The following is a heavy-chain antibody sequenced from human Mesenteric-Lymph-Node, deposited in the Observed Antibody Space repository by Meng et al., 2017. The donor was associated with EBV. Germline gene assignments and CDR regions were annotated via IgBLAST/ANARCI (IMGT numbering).Heavy chain of an antibody. CDR1: GGSISRSNW. V-gene: IGHV4-4*02. CDR3: ARGGDYHDY. CDR2: IYHAGAT. J-gene: IGHJ4*02. Sequence: QARLQESGPRLVNPAGTLALTCAVSGGSISRSNWWSWIRQPPGKGLEWIWFIYHAGATNYNPSLKSRVTLSIDKSQNQFSLRLSSVSAADTAVYYCARGGDYHDYWGQGILVTVSS.